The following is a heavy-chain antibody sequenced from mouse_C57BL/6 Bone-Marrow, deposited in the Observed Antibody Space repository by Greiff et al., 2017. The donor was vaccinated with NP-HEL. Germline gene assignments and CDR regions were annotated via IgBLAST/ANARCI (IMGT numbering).Heavy chain of an antibody. D-gene: IGHD2-12*01. CDR1: GYTFTSYW. J-gene: IGHJ4*01. CDR2: IDPSDSYT. Sequence: VQLQQPGAELVMPGASVKLSCKASGYTFTSYWMHWVKQRPGQGLEWIGEIDPSDSYTTYNQKFKGKSTLTVDKSSSTAYMQLSSLTSEDSAVYYCARYEGAMDYWGQGTSVTVSS. CDR3: ARYEGAMDY. V-gene: IGHV1-69*01.